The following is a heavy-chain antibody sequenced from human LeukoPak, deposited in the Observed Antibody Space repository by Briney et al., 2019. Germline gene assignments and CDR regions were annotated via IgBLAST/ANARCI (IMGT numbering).Heavy chain of an antibody. V-gene: IGHV3-30*18. Sequence: SGGSLRLSCAASGFTFSSYGMHWVRQAPGKGLEWVAVISYDGSNKYYADSVKGRFTISRDNSKNTLYLQMNSLRAGDTAVYYCAKDRGIVGATYFDYWGQGTLVTVSS. CDR1: GFTFSSYG. CDR3: AKDRGIVGATYFDY. D-gene: IGHD1-26*01. J-gene: IGHJ4*02. CDR2: ISYDGSNK.